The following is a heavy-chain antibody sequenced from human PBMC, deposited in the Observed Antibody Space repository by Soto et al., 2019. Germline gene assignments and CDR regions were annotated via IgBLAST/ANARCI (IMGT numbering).Heavy chain of an antibody. CDR2: MYDSGNT. CDR3: ARGPNYDQSTPIDY. J-gene: IGHJ4*02. D-gene: IGHD3-22*01. CDR1: GGSIRSHY. Sequence: LSLTCTVSGGSIRSHYWNWIRQPPGKRLEWIGYMYDSGNTNYSPSLKSRVAISVDTSKNQFSLNLTSVTAADTAVYYCARGPNYDQSTPIDYWGQGILVTVSS. V-gene: IGHV4-59*11.